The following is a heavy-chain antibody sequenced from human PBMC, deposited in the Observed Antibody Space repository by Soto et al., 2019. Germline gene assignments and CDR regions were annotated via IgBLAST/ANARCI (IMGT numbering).Heavy chain of an antibody. CDR1: GFTFSSYA. CDR2: ISYDGSNK. CDR3: AREGRVGGIDY. D-gene: IGHD6-19*01. J-gene: IGHJ4*02. V-gene: IGHV3-30-3*01. Sequence: HPGGSLRLSCAASGFTFSSYAMHWVRQAPGRGLEWVAVISYDGSNKYYADSVKGRFTISRDNSKNTLYLQMNSLRAEDTAVYYCAREGRVGGIDYWGQGTPVTVSS.